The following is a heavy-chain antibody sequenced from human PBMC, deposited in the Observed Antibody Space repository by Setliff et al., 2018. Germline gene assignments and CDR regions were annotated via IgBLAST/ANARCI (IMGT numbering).Heavy chain of an antibody. CDR1: GFTFSSYA. CDR3: AKDTGYYFDY. V-gene: IGHV3-23*01. CDR2: ISGSAQTT. Sequence: GGSLRLSCAASGFTFSSYAITWVRQAPGKGLERVSMISGSAQTTYYADSVKGRFTVSRDNSKNTLYLQMNSRRGEDTTVYYCAKDTGYYFDYWGQGTLVTVSS. J-gene: IGHJ4*02. D-gene: IGHD4-4*01.